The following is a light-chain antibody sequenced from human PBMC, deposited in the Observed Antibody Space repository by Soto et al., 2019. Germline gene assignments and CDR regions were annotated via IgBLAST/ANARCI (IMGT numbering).Light chain of an antibody. V-gene: IGKV3-20*01. CDR3: HQYGSSRT. Sequence: EIVLTHSPGTLSLSPLERATLSCRASQSVSSSYLAWYQQKPGQAPRLLMYGASSRATGIPDRFSGSGSGTDFTLTISRLEPEDFAVYYCHQYGSSRTLGQGIXVDIK. J-gene: IGKJ1*01. CDR1: QSVSSSY. CDR2: GAS.